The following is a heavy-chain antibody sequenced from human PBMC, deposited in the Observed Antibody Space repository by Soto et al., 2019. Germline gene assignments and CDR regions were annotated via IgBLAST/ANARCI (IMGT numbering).Heavy chain of an antibody. D-gene: IGHD6-13*01. V-gene: IGHV1-58*01. Sequence: SVKVSCKASGFTFTSSAVQWVRQARGQRLEWIGWIVVGSGNTNYAQKFQERVTITRXLXXSXXXMXLSXLRSEDTAVYYCAAEASGTDHYYYGMDVWG. J-gene: IGHJ6*02. CDR2: IVVGSGNT. CDR3: AAEASGTDHYYYGMDV. CDR1: GFTFTSSA.